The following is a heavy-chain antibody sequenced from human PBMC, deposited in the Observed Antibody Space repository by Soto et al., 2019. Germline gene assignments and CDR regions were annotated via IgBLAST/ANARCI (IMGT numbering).Heavy chain of an antibody. V-gene: IGHV4-30-4*01. J-gene: IGHJ4*02. CDR1: GGSISSGDYY. CDR3: ARNDYGDQKPPFPDY. Sequence: QVKLQESGPGLVKPSQTLSLTCTVSGGSISSGDYYWSWIRQPAGKGLEWIGYIYYSGSTYYNPSLKSRGTISVDTSKTQFSLKLSSVTAADTAVYYCARNDYGDQKPPFPDYWGQGTLVTVSS. CDR2: IYYSGST. D-gene: IGHD4-17*01.